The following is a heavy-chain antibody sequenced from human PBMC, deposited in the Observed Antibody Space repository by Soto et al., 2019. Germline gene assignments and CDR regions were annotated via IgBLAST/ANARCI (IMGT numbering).Heavy chain of an antibody. D-gene: IGHD3-3*01. CDR3: ARGGGVGVAGSAAFDM. CDR2: INPATGAA. V-gene: IGHV1-2*02. Sequence: QLHLVQSGAVVKKPGASVTVSCSASGYPVTAYYMHWVRQAPGRGLEWMGGINPATGAAKYTQTFQGRVPMARDTATSTVFMELSGLASEDTAGFYCARGGGVGVAGSAAFDMWGQGTLVTVSS. CDR1: GYPVTAYY. J-gene: IGHJ3*02.